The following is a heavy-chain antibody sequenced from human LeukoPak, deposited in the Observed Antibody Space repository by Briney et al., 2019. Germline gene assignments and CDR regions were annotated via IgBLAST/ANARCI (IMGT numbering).Heavy chain of an antibody. CDR3: ARGRHFDSDGYYSAFYFDS. J-gene: IGHJ4*02. CDR2: IKPDSGGT. Sequence: GASVKVSCKASGYTFTGYYMHWVRQAPGQGLEWMGWIKPDSGGTKYAQNFQGRVTMTRDTSTNTAYMDLSRLTSDDTAVYFCARGRHFDSDGYYSAFYFDSWGQGNLLIVSS. V-gene: IGHV1-2*02. D-gene: IGHD3-22*01. CDR1: GYTFTGYY.